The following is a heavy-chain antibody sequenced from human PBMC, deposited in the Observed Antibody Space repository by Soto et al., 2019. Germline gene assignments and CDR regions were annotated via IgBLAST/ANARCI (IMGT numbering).Heavy chain of an antibody. CDR3: ARDRDVDV. J-gene: IGHJ6*02. CDR2: ISYDGTNT. Sequence: QVQLVESGGGVVQPGRSLRLSCAASGFTFSSYAMYWVRQAPGKGLEWVTVISYDGTNTYYADSVRGRFTISRDNSKNTLYLQMNSLITEDTAVYYCARDRDVDVWGQGTTVTVSS. CDR1: GFTFSSYA. V-gene: IGHV3-30-3*01.